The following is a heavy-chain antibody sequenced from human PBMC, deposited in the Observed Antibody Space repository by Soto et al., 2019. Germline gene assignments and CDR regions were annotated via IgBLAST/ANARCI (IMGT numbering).Heavy chain of an antibody. D-gene: IGHD2-15*01. CDR1: GFTFSDYY. J-gene: IGHJ3*02. CDR3: ARAYSDAFDI. V-gene: IGHV3-11*01. CDR2: ISSSGTGI. Sequence: QVQLVESGGGLVKPGGSLRLSCAASGFTFSDYYMTWIRQAPGKGLEWVSYISSSGTGIYYPDSVKGRFTISRDNAKNSQYLQMSSLRAEDTAVYYCARAYSDAFDIWGQGTMVTVSS.